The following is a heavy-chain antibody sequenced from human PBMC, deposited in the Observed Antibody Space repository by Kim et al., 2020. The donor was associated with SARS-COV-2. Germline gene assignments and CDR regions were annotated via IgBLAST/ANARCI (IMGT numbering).Heavy chain of an antibody. CDR3: MIIRVNMADMDV. CDR1: GFIFRNYW. CDR2: IKEDGAVK. D-gene: IGHD3-10*01. J-gene: IGHJ6*02. V-gene: IGHV3-7*03. Sequence: GGSLRLSCVGSGFIFRNYWITWVRQAPGKGLEWVANIKEDGAVKNFADSVRGRFSISRDNARDSVYLQMNSLRAEDTAVYYCMIIRVNMADMDVWGRGTTVTVSS.